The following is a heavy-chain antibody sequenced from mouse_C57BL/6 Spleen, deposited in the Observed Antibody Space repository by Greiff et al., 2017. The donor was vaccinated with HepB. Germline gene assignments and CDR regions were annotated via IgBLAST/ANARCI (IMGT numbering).Heavy chain of an antibody. CDR1: GYTFTSYW. CDR3: ARSGTAYFDV. CDR2: IYPSDSET. D-gene: IGHD4-1*01. J-gene: IGHJ1*03. Sequence: VQLQQPGAELVRPGSSVKLSCKASGYTFTSYWMDWVKQRPGQGLEWIGNIYPSDSETHYNQKFKDKATLTVDKSSSTAYMQLSSLTSEDSAVYYCARSGTAYFDVWGTGTTVTVSS. V-gene: IGHV1-61*01.